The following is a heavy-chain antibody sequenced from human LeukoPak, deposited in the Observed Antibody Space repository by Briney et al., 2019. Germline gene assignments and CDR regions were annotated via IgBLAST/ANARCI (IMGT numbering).Heavy chain of an antibody. Sequence: GGSLRLSCAASGFTFSSYAMSWVRQAPGKGLEWVSAISGSGGSTYYADSVKGRFTIFRDNSKDTLYLQMNSLRAEDTAVYYCAKGIVLMVYAIPYYYYYMDVWGKGTTVTVSS. V-gene: IGHV3-23*01. CDR1: GFTFSSYA. D-gene: IGHD2-8*01. CDR3: AKGIVLMVYAIPYYYYYMDV. CDR2: ISGSGGST. J-gene: IGHJ6*03.